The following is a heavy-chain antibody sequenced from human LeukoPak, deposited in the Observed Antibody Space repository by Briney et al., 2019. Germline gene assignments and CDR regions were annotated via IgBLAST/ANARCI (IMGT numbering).Heavy chain of an antibody. J-gene: IGHJ4*02. CDR2: SRNKANSHTT. V-gene: IGHV3-72*01. CDR1: GFTFSDHY. CDR3: ARSLASGSGTYLFDY. D-gene: IGHD3-10*01. Sequence: PGGSLRLSCAASGFTFSDHYMDWVRQAPGKGLEWVGRSRNKANSHTTEYAASVKGRFTISRDDSKNSLDLQMNSLKTEDTALYYCARSLASGSGTYLFDYWGQGTLVTVSS.